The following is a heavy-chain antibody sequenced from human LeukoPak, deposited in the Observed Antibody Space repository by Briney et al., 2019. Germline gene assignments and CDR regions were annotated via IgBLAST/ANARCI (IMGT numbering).Heavy chain of an antibody. V-gene: IGHV1-3*01. CDR2: INAGNGNT. J-gene: IGHJ6*02. Sequence: EXXGWINAGNGNTKYSQKFRGRVTITRDTSASTAYMELSSLRSEDTAVYYCARVATSYYYYGMDVWGQGTTVTVSS. D-gene: IGHD5-12*01. CDR3: ARVATSYYYYGMDV.